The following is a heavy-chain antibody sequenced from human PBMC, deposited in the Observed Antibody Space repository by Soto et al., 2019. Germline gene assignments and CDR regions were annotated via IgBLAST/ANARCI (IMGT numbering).Heavy chain of an antibody. CDR2: IYYSGST. D-gene: IGHD6-6*01. CDR1: GGSISSGGYY. CDR3: ARRGMNSSSTHYYYYYGMDV. Sequence: SETLSLTCTVSGGSISSGGYYWSWIRQHPGKGLEWIGYIYYSGSTYYNPSLKSRVTISVDTSKNQFSLKLSSVTAADTAVYYYARRGMNSSSTHYYYYYGMDVWGQGTTVAVSS. J-gene: IGHJ6*02. V-gene: IGHV4-31*03.